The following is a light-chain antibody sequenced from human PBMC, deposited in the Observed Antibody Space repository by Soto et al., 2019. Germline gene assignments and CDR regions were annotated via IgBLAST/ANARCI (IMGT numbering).Light chain of an antibody. CDR1: QSVSSN. CDR2: GGY. J-gene: IGKJ1*01. CDR3: QQYNNSPMT. Sequence: EIVLTPSPCTLSLSPGERATLSCRASQSVSSNYLAWYQQKRGQSPRVIIYGGYTRATGIPARFSGSGSGTEFTLTISSLQSEDFAVYYCQQYNNSPMTFGQGTKVDIK. V-gene: IGKV3-15*01.